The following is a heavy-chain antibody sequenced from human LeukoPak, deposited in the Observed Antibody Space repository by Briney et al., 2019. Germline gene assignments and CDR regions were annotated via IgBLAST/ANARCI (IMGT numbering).Heavy chain of an antibody. V-gene: IGHV4-59*08. CDR1: GGSISSYY. D-gene: IGHD1-14*01. Sequence: PSETLSLTCIVSGGSISSYYWNWIRQPPGKGLEWIGYVYYSGSTNYNPSLKSRVTISVDTSKNQFSLKLSSVTAADTAVYYCARHYISGYFFDYWGQGTLVTVSS. J-gene: IGHJ4*02. CDR2: VYYSGST. CDR3: ARHYISGYFFDY.